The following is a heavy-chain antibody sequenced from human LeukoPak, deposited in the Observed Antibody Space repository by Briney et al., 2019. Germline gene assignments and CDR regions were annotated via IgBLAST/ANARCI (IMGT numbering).Heavy chain of an antibody. CDR2: ISQSGNS. CDR3: ARDQVDYDIPDHFDY. CDR1: GDSIGSSTCN. D-gene: IGHD3-22*01. V-gene: IGHV4-30-2*01. Sequence: SETLSLTCKVSGDSIGSSTCNWSWIRQPPGKGLEWIGYISQSGNSYFTPSLKSRATISVDRSKSHFSLTLISVTAADTAVYFCARDQVDYDIPDHFDYWGKGTLVTVSS. J-gene: IGHJ4*02.